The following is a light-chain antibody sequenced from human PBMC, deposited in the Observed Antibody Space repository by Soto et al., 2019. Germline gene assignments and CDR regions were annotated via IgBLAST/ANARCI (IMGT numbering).Light chain of an antibody. J-gene: IGKJ1*01. CDR2: LAS. V-gene: IGKV1-27*01. CDR1: EDISNY. Sequence: DIPMTQSPTSLSASVGDRVTITCRASEDISNYLAWYQKKPGKVPRPLIFLASSLQSGVPSRFSGSGSGTHFTLIISSLQPEDVATYYCQKYDSAPWTFGQGTKVEIK. CDR3: QKYDSAPWT.